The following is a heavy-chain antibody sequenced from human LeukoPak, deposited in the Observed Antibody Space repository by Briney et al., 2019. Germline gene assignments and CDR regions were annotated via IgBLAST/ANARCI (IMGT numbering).Heavy chain of an antibody. D-gene: IGHD2-15*01. V-gene: IGHV6-1*01. J-gene: IGHJ4*02. Sequence: SQTLSLTCAISGDSVSSTTAAWNWIRQSPSRGLEWLGRTYYRSKWYNDYAVSVKGRIAINPDTSKNQFSLQLNSVTPEDTAVYYCARSCGTGDTGCSHWAQGTLVTVSS. CDR3: ARSCGTGDTGCSH. CDR1: GDSVSSTTAA. CDR2: TYYRSKWYN.